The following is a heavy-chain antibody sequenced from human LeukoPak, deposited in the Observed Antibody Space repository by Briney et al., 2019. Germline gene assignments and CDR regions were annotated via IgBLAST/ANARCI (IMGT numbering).Heavy chain of an antibody. D-gene: IGHD2-2*01. CDR3: AREEKDIVVVPTAIKKDY. J-gene: IGHJ4*02. CDR1: GDSISSSSYF. Sequence: SETLSLTCTVSGDSISSSSYFWGWIRQPPGKGLEWIGSIYYSGSTYYNPSLKSRVTMSVDTSKNQFSLKLSSVTAADTAVYYCAREEKDIVVVPTAIKKDYWGQGTLVTVSS. CDR2: IYYSGST. V-gene: IGHV4-39*02.